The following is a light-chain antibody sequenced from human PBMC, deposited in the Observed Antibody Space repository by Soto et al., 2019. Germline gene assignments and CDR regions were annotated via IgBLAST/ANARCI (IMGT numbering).Light chain of an antibody. J-gene: IGKJ1*01. V-gene: IGKV3-15*01. CDR3: LQYNNWWT. CDR1: QSVSSSY. Sequence: EIGLKQSPGTLSLSQGERATLSCRASQSVSSSYLAWYQQIPGQAPRLLIYGASTRATGIPARFSGSGSGTEFTLTISSLQSEDFAVYYCLQYNNWWTFGQGTKVDIK. CDR2: GAS.